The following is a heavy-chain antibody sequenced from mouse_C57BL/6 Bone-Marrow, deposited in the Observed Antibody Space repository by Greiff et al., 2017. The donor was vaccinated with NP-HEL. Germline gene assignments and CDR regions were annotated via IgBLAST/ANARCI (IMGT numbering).Heavy chain of an antibody. CDR1: GYTFTSYW. CDR3: ARSYGSSYWYFDV. Sequence: VQLQQPGTELVKPGASVKLSCKASGYTFTSYWMHWVKQRPGQGLEWIGNINPSIGGTNYNEKFKSKATLTVDKSSSTAYMQLSSLTSEDSAVYYCARSYGSSYWYFDVWGKGTTVTVSS. V-gene: IGHV1-53*01. J-gene: IGHJ1*03. D-gene: IGHD1-1*01. CDR2: INPSIGGT.